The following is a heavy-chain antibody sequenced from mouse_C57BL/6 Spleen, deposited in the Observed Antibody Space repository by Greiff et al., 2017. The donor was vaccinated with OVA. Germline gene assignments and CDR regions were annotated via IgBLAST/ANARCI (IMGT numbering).Heavy chain of an antibody. CDR1: GFSLTSYG. Sequence: QVHVKQSGPGLVQPSQSLSITCTVSGFSLTSYGVHWVRQSPGKGLEWLGVIWRGGSTDYNAAFMSRLSITKDNSKSQVFFKMNSLQADDTAIYYCAKNYGNYEGAWFAYWGQGTLVTVSA. J-gene: IGHJ3*01. CDR3: AKNYGNYEGAWFAY. CDR2: IWRGGST. V-gene: IGHV2-5*01. D-gene: IGHD2-1*01.